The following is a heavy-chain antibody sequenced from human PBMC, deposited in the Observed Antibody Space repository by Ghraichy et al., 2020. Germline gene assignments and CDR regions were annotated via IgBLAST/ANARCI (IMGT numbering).Heavy chain of an antibody. Sequence: VANIKQDGSEKYYADSVKGRFTISRDNAKHALDLQMHSLRAEDTAVYYGTRSCTSTSCYILLGPNDAYDIWGHGTMVTVSS. V-gene: IGHV3-7*01. D-gene: IGHD2-2*02. CDR3: TRSCTSTSCYILLGPNDAYDI. J-gene: IGHJ3*02. CDR2: IKQDGSEK.